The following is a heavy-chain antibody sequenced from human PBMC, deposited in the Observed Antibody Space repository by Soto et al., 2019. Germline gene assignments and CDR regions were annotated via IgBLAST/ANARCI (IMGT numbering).Heavy chain of an antibody. V-gene: IGHV3-48*02. CDR1: GFIFPNVW. CDR3: ARSAGWFEGDSFDI. D-gene: IGHD3-10*01. Sequence: EEQLVESGGGLVKPGGSLRLSCVGAGFIFPNVWMTWVRQAPGKGLEWIAYISFSSGPIYYADSVKGRFAISRDNDHNSLYLQMNNLTDDDTAVYYCARSAGWFEGDSFDIWGQGAMVTVSS. J-gene: IGHJ3*02. CDR2: ISFSSGPI.